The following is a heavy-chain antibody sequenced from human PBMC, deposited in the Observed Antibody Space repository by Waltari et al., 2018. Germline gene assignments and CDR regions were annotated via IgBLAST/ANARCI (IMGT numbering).Heavy chain of an antibody. D-gene: IGHD5-12*01. V-gene: IGHV4-59*08. CDR3: ASGYSGYVPFDY. J-gene: IGHJ4*02. CDR1: GGSISSYY. CDR2: IYYSGST. Sequence: QVQLQESGPGLVKPSATLSLTCTVSGGSISSYYWSWIRQPPGKGLEWIGYIYYSGSTNYNPSLKSRVTISVDTSKNQFSLKLSSVTAADTAVYYGASGYSGYVPFDYWGQGTLVTVSS.